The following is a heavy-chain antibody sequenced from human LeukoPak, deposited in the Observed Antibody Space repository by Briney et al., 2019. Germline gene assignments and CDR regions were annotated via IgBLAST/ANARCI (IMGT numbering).Heavy chain of an antibody. Sequence: GGSLRLSCAVSGFTFSSYWMHWVRQAPGKGLVWVSRINSDGSSTSYADSVKGRFTISGDNAKNTLYLQMNSLRAEDTAVYYCARPSEATTYYFDYWGQGTLVTVSS. V-gene: IGHV3-74*01. CDR3: ARPSEATTYYFDY. CDR1: GFTFSSYW. J-gene: IGHJ4*02. D-gene: IGHD1-1*01. CDR2: INSDGSST.